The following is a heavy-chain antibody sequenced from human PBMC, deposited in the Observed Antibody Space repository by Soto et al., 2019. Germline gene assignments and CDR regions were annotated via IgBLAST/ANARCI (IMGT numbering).Heavy chain of an antibody. J-gene: IGHJ5*02. D-gene: IGHD3-3*01. V-gene: IGHV1-3*01. CDR3: ARDQITIFGVVPNWFYP. CDR2: INAGNGNT. CDR1: GYTFTSYA. Sequence: GASVKVSCKASGYTFTSYAMHWVRQAPGQRLEWMGWINAGNGNTKYSQKFQGRVTITRDTSASTAYMELSSLRSEDTAVYYCARDQITIFGVVPNWFYPWGQGTLVTVSS.